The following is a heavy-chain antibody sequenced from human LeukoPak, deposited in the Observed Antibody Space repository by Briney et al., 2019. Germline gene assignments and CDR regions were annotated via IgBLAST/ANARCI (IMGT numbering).Heavy chain of an antibody. D-gene: IGHD5-18*01. V-gene: IGHV4-59*01. Sequence: PSETLSLTCTVSGGSISSYYWSWIRLPPGKGLEWIGYIYYTGATYYNPSLKSRVTISLGTSKNQFSLKLSSVTAADAAVYYCARAGYSYSTGYYFDYWGQGALVTVSS. J-gene: IGHJ4*02. CDR3: ARAGYSYSTGYYFDY. CDR2: IYYTGAT. CDR1: GGSISSYY.